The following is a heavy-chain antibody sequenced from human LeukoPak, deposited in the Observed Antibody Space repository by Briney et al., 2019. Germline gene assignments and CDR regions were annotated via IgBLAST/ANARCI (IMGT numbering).Heavy chain of an antibody. D-gene: IGHD3-22*01. J-gene: IGHJ4*02. CDR2: ISYDGSNK. CDR1: GFTFSSYA. CDR3: ARGGGYSTPNFDY. V-gene: IGHV3-30-3*01. Sequence: GGSLRLSRAASGFTFSSYAMHWVRQAPGKGLEWVAVISYDGSNKYYADSVKGRFTISRDNSKNTLYLQMNSLRAEDTAVYYCARGGGYSTPNFDYWGQGTLVTVSS.